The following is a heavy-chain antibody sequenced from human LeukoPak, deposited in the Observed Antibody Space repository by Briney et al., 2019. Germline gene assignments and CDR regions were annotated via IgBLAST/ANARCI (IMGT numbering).Heavy chain of an antibody. Sequence: GASVKVSCKASGYTFTGYYMHWLRQAPGQGLEWMGWINPNSGGTNYAQKFQGRVTMTRDTSISTAYMELSRLRSDDTAVYYCARGPVDAADPIPDFDYWGQGTLVTVSS. CDR1: GYTFTGYY. CDR3: ARGPVDAADPIPDFDY. V-gene: IGHV1-2*02. J-gene: IGHJ4*02. CDR2: INPNSGGT. D-gene: IGHD6-13*01.